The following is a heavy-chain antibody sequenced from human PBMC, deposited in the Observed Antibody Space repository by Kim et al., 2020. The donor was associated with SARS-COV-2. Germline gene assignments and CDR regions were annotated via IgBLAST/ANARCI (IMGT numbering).Heavy chain of an antibody. CDR2: INHSGST. D-gene: IGHD3-22*01. CDR3: ARGSYYDSSGYFLPYYYYGMDV. V-gene: IGHV4-34*01. J-gene: IGHJ6*02. Sequence: SETLSLTCAVYGGSFSGYYWSWIRQPPGKGLEWIGEINHSGSTNYNPSLKSRVTISVDTSKNQFSLKLSSVTAADTAVYYCARGSYYDSSGYFLPYYYYGMDVWGQGTTVTVSS. CDR1: GGSFSGYY.